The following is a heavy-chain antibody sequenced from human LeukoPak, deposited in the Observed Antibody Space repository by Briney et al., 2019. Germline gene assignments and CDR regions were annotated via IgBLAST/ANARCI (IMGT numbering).Heavy chain of an antibody. V-gene: IGHV3-13*01. J-gene: IGHJ3*02. D-gene: IGHD6-6*01. CDR2: IGVGFDT. Sequence: PGGSLRLSCAASGFSFNTNDFHWVRQGAGKGLEWVAAIGVGFDTYYAGSVKGRFTISRENAKNSLYLQMNSLRVEDTAVYYCTREGRSITLDVFDMCGQGTLVTVSS. CDR1: GFSFNTND. CDR3: TREGRSITLDVFDM.